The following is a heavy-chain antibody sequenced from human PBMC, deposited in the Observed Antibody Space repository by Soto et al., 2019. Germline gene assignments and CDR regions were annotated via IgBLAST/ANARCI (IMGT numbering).Heavy chain of an antibody. D-gene: IGHD3-22*01. J-gene: IGHJ5*02. V-gene: IGHV1-18*01. CDR3: AWNHYYYDSSGYYWFDP. CDR1: GYTFTSYG. CDR2: ISAYNGNT. Sequence: ASVKVSCKASGYTFTSYGISWVRQAPGQGLEWMGWISAYNGNTNYAQKLQGRVTMTTDTSTSTAYMELSSLRSEDTAVYYCAWNHYYYDSSGYYWFDPWGQGTLVTVSS.